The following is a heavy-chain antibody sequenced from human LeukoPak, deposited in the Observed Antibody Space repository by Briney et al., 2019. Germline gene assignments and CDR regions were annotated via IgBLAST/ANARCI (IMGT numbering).Heavy chain of an antibody. J-gene: IGHJ4*02. D-gene: IGHD3-9*01. CDR3: ARDPLRYLRVGHYDY. V-gene: IGHV3-21*01. Sequence: TGGSLRLSCAASGFTFSNSAMNWVRQVPGKGLEWVSYIDYDSSHIYYAASVRRRFTISRDNARNSVYLQMNSLRVEDTAVYYCARDPLRYLRVGHYDYWGQGTLVAVSS. CDR1: GFTFSNSA. CDR2: IDYDSSHI.